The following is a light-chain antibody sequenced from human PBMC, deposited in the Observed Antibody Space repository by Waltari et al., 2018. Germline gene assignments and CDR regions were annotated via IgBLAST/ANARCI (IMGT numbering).Light chain of an antibody. CDR2: AAS. CDR1: QSVSSY. J-gene: IGKJ5*01. V-gene: IGKV3-11*01. Sequence: EIVLTQSPATLSLSPGERATLSCRASQSVSSYFAWYQQNPGQAPRLLIYAASNRATGIPARFSGSGSGTDFTLTISSLEPEDFAVYYCQQRSNWRITFGQGTRLEIK. CDR3: QQRSNWRIT.